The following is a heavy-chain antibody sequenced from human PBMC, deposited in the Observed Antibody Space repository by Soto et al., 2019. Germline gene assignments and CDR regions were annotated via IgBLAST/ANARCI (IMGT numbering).Heavy chain of an antibody. Sequence: PGGSLRLSCAASGFTFSNAWMNWVRQAPGKGLEWVGRIKSKTDGGTTDYAAPVKGRFTISRDDSKNTLYLQMNSLKTEDTAVYYCTTSPPVLRYFDWLAPDAFDIWGQGTMVTVSS. CDR3: TTSPPVLRYFDWLAPDAFDI. V-gene: IGHV3-15*07. J-gene: IGHJ3*02. CDR2: IKSKTDGGTT. CDR1: GFTFSNAW. D-gene: IGHD3-9*01.